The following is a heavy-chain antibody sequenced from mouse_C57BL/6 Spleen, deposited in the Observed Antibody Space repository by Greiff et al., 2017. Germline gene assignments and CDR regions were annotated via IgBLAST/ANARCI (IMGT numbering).Heavy chain of an antibody. J-gene: IGHJ4*01. CDR1: GFTFSDYG. V-gene: IGHV5-17*01. CDR2: ISSGSSTI. Sequence: EVKLMESGGGLVKPGGSLKLSCAASGFTFSDYGMHWVRQAPEKGLEWVAYISSGSSTIYYADTVKGRFTISRDNAKNTLFLQMTSLRSEDTAMYYCARPIYYDYEDYAMDYWGQGTSVTVSS. CDR3: ARPIYYDYEDYAMDY. D-gene: IGHD2-4*01.